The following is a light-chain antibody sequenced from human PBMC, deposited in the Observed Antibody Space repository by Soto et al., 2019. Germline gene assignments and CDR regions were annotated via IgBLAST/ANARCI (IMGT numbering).Light chain of an antibody. CDR2: AAS. Sequence: DIQMTQSPSSLSASVGDRVTITCRASQSIGGYLNWYQQKPGKAPKLLIYAASSLHSGVPSRFSGSGSGTDFTLTISSLQPEDFAVYYCQQYNNWPPFTFGPGTKVDIK. J-gene: IGKJ3*01. V-gene: IGKV1-39*01. CDR1: QSIGGY. CDR3: QQYNNWPPFT.